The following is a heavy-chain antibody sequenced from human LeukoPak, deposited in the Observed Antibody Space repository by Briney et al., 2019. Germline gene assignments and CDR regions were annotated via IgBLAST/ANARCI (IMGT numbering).Heavy chain of an antibody. D-gene: IGHD1-26*01. CDR3: ARPGSYLNDY. J-gene: IGHJ4*02. CDR1: GFTFSSYW. Sequence: GGSLRLSFAASGFTFSSYWMNWVRQAPGKGLEWVANIKEDGSKKDYVDSVKGRFTISRENAKNSLYLQMNSLRAEDTAVYYCARPGSYLNDYWGQGTLVTVSS. V-gene: IGHV3-7*04. CDR2: IKEDGSKK.